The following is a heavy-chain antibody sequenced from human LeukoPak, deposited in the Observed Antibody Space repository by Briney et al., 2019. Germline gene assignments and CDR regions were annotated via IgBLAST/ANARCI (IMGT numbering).Heavy chain of an antibody. D-gene: IGHD5-12*01. V-gene: IGHV4-59*01. J-gene: IGHJ4*02. CDR3: ARDLSGTELGY. Sequence: SETLSLTCTVSGGSISSYYWSWIRQPPGKGLEWIGYIYYSGSTNYNPSLKSRVTISVDTSKNQFSLKLSSVTAADTAVYYCARDLSGTELGYWGQGTLVTGSS. CDR2: IYYSGST. CDR1: GGSISSYY.